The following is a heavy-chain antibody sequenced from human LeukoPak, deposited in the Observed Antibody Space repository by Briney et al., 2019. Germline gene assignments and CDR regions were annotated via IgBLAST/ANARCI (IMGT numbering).Heavy chain of an antibody. CDR2: INTNTGNP. J-gene: IGHJ5*02. V-gene: IGHV7-4-1*02. D-gene: IGHD6-13*01. CDR1: GYTFTSYA. CDR3: ARRSFDSWYNWFDP. Sequence: ASVKVSCKASGYTFTSYAMNWVRQAPGQGLEWMGWINTNTGNPTYAQGFTGRFVFSLGTSVSTAYLQISSLKAEDTAAYYCARRSFDSWYNWFDPWGQGTLVTVSS.